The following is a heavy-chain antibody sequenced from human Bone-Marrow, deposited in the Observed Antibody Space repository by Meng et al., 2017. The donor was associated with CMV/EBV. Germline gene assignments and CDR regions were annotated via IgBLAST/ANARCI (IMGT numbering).Heavy chain of an antibody. V-gene: IGHV1-3*02. CDR3: ARRVGWYESGMDV. Sequence: ASVKVSCKASGYTFTSYAMHWVRQAPGQRLEWMGWSNAGSGNIKYSQEFQGRVTITRDTSASTAYMELSSLRSEDMAVHYCARRVGWYESGMDVWGQGTTVTVSS. D-gene: IGHD6-19*01. J-gene: IGHJ6*02. CDR1: GYTFTSYA. CDR2: SNAGSGNI.